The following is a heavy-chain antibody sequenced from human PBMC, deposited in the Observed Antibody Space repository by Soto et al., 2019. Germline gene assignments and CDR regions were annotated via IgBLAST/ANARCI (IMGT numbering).Heavy chain of an antibody. CDR3: ARHVGNSPPGS. CDR2: IHPSGST. Sequence: PSETLSLTCAVYGESCSGYYCSWTRQPPGKGLEWIGEIHPSGSTYFNPSLQTRVTMSLDTSKNQFSLKLTSVTAADTAVYHCARHVGNSPPGSWGQGTLVTVSS. J-gene: IGHJ4*02. D-gene: IGHD1-26*01. V-gene: IGHV4-34*01. CDR1: GESCSGYY.